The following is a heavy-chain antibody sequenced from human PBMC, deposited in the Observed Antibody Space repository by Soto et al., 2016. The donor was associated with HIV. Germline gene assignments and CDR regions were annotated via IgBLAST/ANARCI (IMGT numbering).Heavy chain of an antibody. V-gene: IGHV1-18*01. CDR2: ISAYNGNT. Sequence: QVQLVQSGVELNKPGASVKASCKASGYMFNTYGISWVRQAPGQGLEWMGWISAYNGNTNYAQKLQGRVTMTTDTSTSTAYMELRSLRSDDTAVYYCAREYDYVWGSYRSDYYYYMDVWGKGTTVTVSS. J-gene: IGHJ6*03. CDR1: GYMFNTYG. CDR3: AREYDYVWGSYRSDYYYYMDV. D-gene: IGHD3-16*02.